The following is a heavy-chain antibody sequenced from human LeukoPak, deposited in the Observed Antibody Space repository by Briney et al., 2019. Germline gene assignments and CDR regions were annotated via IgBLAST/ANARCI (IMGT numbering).Heavy chain of an antibody. D-gene: IGHD3-16*01. CDR1: GFTFSSYG. J-gene: IGHJ4*02. V-gene: IGHV3-30*19. CDR2: ISYDGSNK. CDR3: ARDYAYYFDY. Sequence: GRSLRLSCAASGFTFSSYGLHWVRQAPGKGLEWVAVISYDGSNKYYADSVKGRFTISRDNSKNTLYLQMNSLRAEDTAVYYCARDYAYYFDYWGQGTLVTVSS.